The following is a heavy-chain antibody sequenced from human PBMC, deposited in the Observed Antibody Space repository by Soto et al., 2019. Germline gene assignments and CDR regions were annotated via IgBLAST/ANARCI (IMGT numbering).Heavy chain of an antibody. CDR3: AHRPIVGAAI. J-gene: IGHJ4*02. CDR1: GGSISNSNW. CDR2: IFHSGST. V-gene: IGHV4-4*02. Sequence: SETLSLTCAVFGGSISNSNWWTWVRQPPGKGLDWIGEIFHSGSTNYNSSLIGRITISVGEANNQSSLKLSSVTAADTAVYYCAHRPIVGAAIWGQGTLVTVSS. D-gene: IGHD1-26*01.